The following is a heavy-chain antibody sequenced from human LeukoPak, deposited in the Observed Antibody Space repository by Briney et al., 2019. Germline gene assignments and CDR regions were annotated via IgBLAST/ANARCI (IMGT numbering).Heavy chain of an antibody. D-gene: IGHD3-22*01. V-gene: IGHV1-18*01. CDR1: GYSENFYG. CDR2: ISAQHGQT. Sequence: ASMKVSCKTSGYSENFYGITWVRQVAGQGLEWMGWISAQHGQTEYAPNSQDRVTMTTDTYTNTAYMELRSLRSDDTAVYYCARGVRRGGLLLGPLDYWGQGTVVTVSS. J-gene: IGHJ4*02. CDR3: ARGVRRGGLLLGPLDY.